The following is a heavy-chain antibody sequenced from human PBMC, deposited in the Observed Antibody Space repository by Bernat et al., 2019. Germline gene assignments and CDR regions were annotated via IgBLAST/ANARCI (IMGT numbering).Heavy chain of an antibody. CDR2: IWYDGSNK. J-gene: IGHJ3*02. CDR1: GFTFSSYD. CDR3: AREIAYYYDSDAFDI. Sequence: QVQLVESGGGVVQPGRSLRLSCAASGFTFSSYDMHWVRQAPGKGLEWVAVIWYDGSNKYYADSVKGRFTISRDNSKNTLYLQMNSLRAEDTAVYYCAREIAYYYDSDAFDIWGQGTMVTVSS. V-gene: IGHV3-33*01. D-gene: IGHD3-22*01.